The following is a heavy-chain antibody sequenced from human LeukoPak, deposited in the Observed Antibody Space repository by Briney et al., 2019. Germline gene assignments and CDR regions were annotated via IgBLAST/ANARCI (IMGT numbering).Heavy chain of an antibody. CDR3: VKYSNSCYDP. CDR2: ISSSGGGT. CDR1: GFTFSSYA. J-gene: IGHJ5*02. V-gene: IGHV3-64D*06. D-gene: IGHD6-13*01. Sequence: GGSLRLSCSASGFTFSSYAMHWVRPAPGKGLEYVSAISSSGGGTYYADSVKGRFTISRDNSKNTLYPQMSSLRAEDTAVYYCVKYSNSCYDPWGQGTLVTVSS.